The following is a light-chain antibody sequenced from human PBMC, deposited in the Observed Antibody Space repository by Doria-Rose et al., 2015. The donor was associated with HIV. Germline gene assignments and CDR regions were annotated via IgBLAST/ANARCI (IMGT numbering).Light chain of an antibody. CDR3: MQALQTHT. V-gene: IGKV2-28*01. J-gene: IGKJ2*01. CDR1: QSLLHSNGYNF. Sequence: SPPSLPVTPGEPASISCRSSQSLLHSNGYNFLDWYLQKPGQSPQLLIYLGSNRASGVPDRFSGSGSGIDFTLKISRVEAEDVGVYYCMQALQTHTFGQGTKLEIK. CDR2: LGS.